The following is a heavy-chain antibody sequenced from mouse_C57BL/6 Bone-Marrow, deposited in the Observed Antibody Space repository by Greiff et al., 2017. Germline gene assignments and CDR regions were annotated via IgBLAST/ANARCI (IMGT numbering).Heavy chain of an antibody. V-gene: IGHV3-5*01. CDR3: AREGGGSSYWYFDV. D-gene: IGHD1-1*01. Sequence: EVQLQESGPGLVKPSQTVFLTCTVTGISITTGNYRWSWIRQFPGNKLEWIGYIYYSGTITYNPSLTSRTTITRDTPKNQFFLEMNSLTAEDTATYYCAREGGGSSYWYFDVWGTGTTVTVSS. CDR1: GISITTGNYR. J-gene: IGHJ1*03. CDR2: IYYSGTI.